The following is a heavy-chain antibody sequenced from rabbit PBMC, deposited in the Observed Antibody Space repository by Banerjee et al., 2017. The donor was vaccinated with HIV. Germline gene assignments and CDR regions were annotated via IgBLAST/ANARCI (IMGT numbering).Heavy chain of an antibody. CDR1: GFSFSSDYD. CDR2: IYTGSTDNT. Sequence: QEQLEESGGDLVKPEGSLTLTCTASGFSFSSDYDMCWVRQAPGKGLEWIACIYTGSTDNTYYASWAKGRFTISKTSSTTVTLQMTSLTAADTATYFCARNVADDNYIALWGQGTLVTVS. V-gene: IGHV1S45*01. CDR3: ARNVADDNYIAL. D-gene: IGHD1-1*01. J-gene: IGHJ3*01.